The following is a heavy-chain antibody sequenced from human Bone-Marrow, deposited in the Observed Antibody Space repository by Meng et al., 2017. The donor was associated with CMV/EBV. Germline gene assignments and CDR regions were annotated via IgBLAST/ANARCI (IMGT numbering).Heavy chain of an antibody. CDR1: GYTFTGYY. J-gene: IGHJ6*02. V-gene: IGHV1-8*02. CDR2: MNPNSGNT. CDR3: ARRYYDFWSGYRSSYYYYGMDV. D-gene: IGHD3-3*01. Sequence: ASVKVSCKASGYTFTGYYMHWVRQAPGQGLEWMGWMNPNSGNTGYAQKFQGRVTMTRNTSISTAYMELSSLRSEDTAVYYCARRYYDFWSGYRSSYYYYGMDVWGQGTTVTVSS.